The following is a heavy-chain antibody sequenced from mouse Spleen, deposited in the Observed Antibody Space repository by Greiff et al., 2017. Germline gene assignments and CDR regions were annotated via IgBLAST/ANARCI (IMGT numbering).Heavy chain of an antibody. CDR2: IWGDGST. J-gene: IGHJ3*01. V-gene: IGHV2-6-7*01. CDR3: ARDGRRSDGYYGGFAY. CDR1: GFSLTGYG. D-gene: IGHD2-3*01. Sequence: QVQLKQSGPGLVAPSQSLSITCTVSGFSLTGYGVNWVRQPPGKGLEWLGMIWGDGSTDYNSALKSRLSISKDNSKSQVFLKMNSLQTDDTARYYCARDGRRSDGYYGGFAYWGQGTLVTVSA.